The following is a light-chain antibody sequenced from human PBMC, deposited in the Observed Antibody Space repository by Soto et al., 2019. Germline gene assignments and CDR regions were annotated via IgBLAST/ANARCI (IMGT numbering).Light chain of an antibody. Sequence: YELTQPPSVSVSPGQTARITCSGDALPKQYAYWYQQKPGQAPVVVIFKDNERPSGIPERFSGSSSGTTFTLTISGAQADDEADYYCQSADSSGTYYVFGSGTKVTVL. CDR3: QSADSSGTYYV. J-gene: IGLJ1*01. V-gene: IGLV3-25*02. CDR2: KDN. CDR1: ALPKQY.